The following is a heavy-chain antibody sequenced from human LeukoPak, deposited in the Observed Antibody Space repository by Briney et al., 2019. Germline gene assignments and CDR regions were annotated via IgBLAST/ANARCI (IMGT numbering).Heavy chain of an antibody. CDR1: GYTFTGYY. D-gene: IGHD1-26*01. CDR3: AREASGSYYVNWAFDI. Sequence: GASVKVSCKASGYTFTGYYMHWVRQAPGQGLEWMGWINPNSGGTNYAQKFQGWVTMTRDTSISTAYMELSRLRSDDTAVYYCAREASGSYYVNWAFDIWGQGTMVTVSS. J-gene: IGHJ3*02. CDR2: INPNSGGT. V-gene: IGHV1-2*04.